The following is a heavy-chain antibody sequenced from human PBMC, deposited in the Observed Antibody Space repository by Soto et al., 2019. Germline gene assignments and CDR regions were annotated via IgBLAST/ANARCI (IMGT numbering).Heavy chain of an antibody. CDR3: VKGVRQPDF. Sequence: GGSLRLSCGASGFTFTDYYMSWFRQVPGRGPEWLSYISSSSGDTNYADSVKGRFTISRDNAKNSLYLQMNGLRAEDTAVYYCVKGVRQPDFWGRGTLVTVSS. CDR1: GFTFTDYY. CDR2: ISSSSGDT. V-gene: IGHV3-11*06. D-gene: IGHD1-1*01. J-gene: IGHJ4*02.